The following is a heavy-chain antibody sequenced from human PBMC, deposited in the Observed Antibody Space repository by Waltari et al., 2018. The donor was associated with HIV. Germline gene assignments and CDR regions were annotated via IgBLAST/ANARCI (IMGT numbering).Heavy chain of an antibody. CDR1: GYTFTGYY. CDR2: INPNSGGT. Sequence: QVQLVQSGAEVKKPGASVKVSCKASGYTFTGYYMHWVRQAPGQGLEWMGWINPNSGGTNYAQKFQGRVTMTRDTSISTAYMELSRLRSDDTAVYYCARDETGFGDSEYFQHWGQGTLVTVSS. CDR3: ARDETGFGDSEYFQH. V-gene: IGHV1-2*02. D-gene: IGHD3-10*01. J-gene: IGHJ1*01.